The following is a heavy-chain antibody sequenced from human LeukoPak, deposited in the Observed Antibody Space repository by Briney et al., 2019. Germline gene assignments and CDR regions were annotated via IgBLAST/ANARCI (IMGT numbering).Heavy chain of an antibody. J-gene: IGHJ6*02. CDR2: ISWNSGSI. CDR3: AKVFVVVPAAMEIYGMDV. CDR1: GFTFDDYA. Sequence: PGRSLRPSCAASGFTFDDYAMHWVRQAPGKGLEWVSGISWNSGSIGYADSVKGRFTISRDNAKNSLYLQMNSLRAEDTALYYCAKVFVVVPAAMEIYGMDVWGQGTTVTVSS. D-gene: IGHD2-2*01. V-gene: IGHV3-9*01.